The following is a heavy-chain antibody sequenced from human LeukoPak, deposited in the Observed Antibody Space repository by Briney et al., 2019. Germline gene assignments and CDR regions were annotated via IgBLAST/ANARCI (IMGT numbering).Heavy chain of an antibody. CDR2: IGGSGGST. CDR1: GFTFSSYA. V-gene: IGHV3-23*01. CDR3: ARGSGWRGLNC. J-gene: IGHJ4*02. Sequence: GGSLRLSCAASGFTFSSYAMSWVRQAPGKGLEWVSAIGGSGGSTYYADSVKGRFTISRDNSKNTLYLQMNSLRAEDTAMYYCARGSGWRGLNCWGQGTLVTVSS. D-gene: IGHD6-19*01.